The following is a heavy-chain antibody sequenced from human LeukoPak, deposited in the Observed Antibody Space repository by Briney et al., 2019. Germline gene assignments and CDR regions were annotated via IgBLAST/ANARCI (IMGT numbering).Heavy chain of an antibody. CDR2: IYPGDSDT. D-gene: IGHD2-15*01. Sequence: GESLEISCKGSGYSFTSYWIGWVRQMPGKGLEWMGIIYPGDSDTRYSPSFQGQVTISADKFIFTAYLQWSSLKASDTAMYYCARETPYCSGGSCYGDWFDPWGQGTLVTVSS. J-gene: IGHJ5*02. CDR1: GYSFTSYW. CDR3: ARETPYCSGGSCYGDWFDP. V-gene: IGHV5-51*01.